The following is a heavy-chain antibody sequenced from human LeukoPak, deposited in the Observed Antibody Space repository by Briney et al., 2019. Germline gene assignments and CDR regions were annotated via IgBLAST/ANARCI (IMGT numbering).Heavy chain of an antibody. CDR2: ISSSSSYI. CDR1: GFTFSSYS. V-gene: IGHV3-21*01. D-gene: IGHD3-22*01. CDR3: ARDLSKRSYYYDSSGYPTGY. J-gene: IGHJ4*02. Sequence: GGSVRLSCAASGFTFSSYSMNWVRQAPGKGLEWVSSISSSSSYIYYADSVKGRFTISRDNAKNSLYLQMNSLRAEDTAVYYCARDLSKRSYYYDSSGYPTGYWGQGTLVTVSS.